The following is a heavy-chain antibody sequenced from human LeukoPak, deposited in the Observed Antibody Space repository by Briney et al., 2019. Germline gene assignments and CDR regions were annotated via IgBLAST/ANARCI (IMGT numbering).Heavy chain of an antibody. J-gene: IGHJ4*02. CDR2: LNSAGSIT. CDR3: ARGGYGAYMG. V-gene: IGHV3-74*01. CDR1: GFTFSPYW. Sequence: GGSLRLSCAASGFTFSPYWMHWVRQPPGKGLVWVSGLNSAGSITGYVDSVKGRFTISRDNAKNTLYLQMNTLRAEDTAVYYCARGGYGAYMGWGQGNLVTVSS. D-gene: IGHD4-17*01.